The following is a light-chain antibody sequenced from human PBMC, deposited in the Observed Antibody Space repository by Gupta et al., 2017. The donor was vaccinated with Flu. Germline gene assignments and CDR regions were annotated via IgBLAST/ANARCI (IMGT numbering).Light chain of an antibody. CDR2: DAS. CDR1: ADIRNR. CDR3: QQVYDFVI. V-gene: IGKV1-33*01. Sequence: SPSSLSASVGDRVTITCQASADIRNRLNWYQQRPGKSPKLLIYDASILERGVTFRFSGSGSGTLFTLTINNLQPEDIGTYYWQQVYDFVIFGGGTKV. J-gene: IGKJ4*01.